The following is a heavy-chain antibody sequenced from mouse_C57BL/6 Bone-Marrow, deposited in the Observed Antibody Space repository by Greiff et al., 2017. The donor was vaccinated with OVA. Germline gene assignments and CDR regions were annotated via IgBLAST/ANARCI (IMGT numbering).Heavy chain of an antibody. J-gene: IGHJ2*01. CDR3: ANYYFDY. CDR1: GYSFTGYY. V-gene: IGHV1-42*01. CDR2: INPSTGGT. Sequence: EVQLQQSGPELVKPGASVKISCKASGYSFTGYYMNWVKQSPEKSLEWIGEINPSTGGTTYNQKFKAKATLTVDKSSSTAYMQLKSLTSEDSAVYYCANYYFDYWGQGTTLTVSS.